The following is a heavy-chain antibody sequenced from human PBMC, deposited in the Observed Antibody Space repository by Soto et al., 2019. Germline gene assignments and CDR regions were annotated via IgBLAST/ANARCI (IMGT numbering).Heavy chain of an antibody. D-gene: IGHD1-1*01. CDR3: ARRYGGNLDY. V-gene: IGHV4-59*08. CDR2: IYYSGST. Sequence: SETLSLTCTVSGGSISSYYWSWIRQPPGKGLEWIGYIYYSGSTNYNPSLKSRVTISVDTSKNQFSLKLSSVTAADTAVYYCARRYGGNLDYWGRGTLVTVSS. J-gene: IGHJ4*02. CDR1: GGSISSYY.